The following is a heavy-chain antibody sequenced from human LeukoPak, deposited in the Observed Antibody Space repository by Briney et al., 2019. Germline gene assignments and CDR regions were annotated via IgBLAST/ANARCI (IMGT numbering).Heavy chain of an antibody. J-gene: IGHJ6*02. D-gene: IGHD1-26*01. CDR1: GGSISSYY. V-gene: IGHV4-59*01. CDR3: ARGGSYYTNYYYGMDV. Sequence: SETLSLTCTVSGGSISSYYWSWIRQPPGKGLEWIGYIYYSGSTNYNPSLKSRVTISVDTSKNQISLKLSSVTAADTAVYYCARGGSYYTNYYYGMDVWGQGTTVTVSS. CDR2: IYYSGST.